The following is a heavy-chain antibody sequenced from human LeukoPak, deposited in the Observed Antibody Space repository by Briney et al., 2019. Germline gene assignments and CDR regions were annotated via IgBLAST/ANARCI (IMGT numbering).Heavy chain of an antibody. Sequence: SGGSLRLSCAASGFTFSSYSMNWVRQAPGKGLEWVSSISSSSSYIYYADSVKGRFTISRDNAKNSLYLQMNSLRAEDTAVYYCARDSFMVRGVKNFDYWGRGTLVTVSS. D-gene: IGHD3-10*01. V-gene: IGHV3-21*01. CDR1: GFTFSSYS. J-gene: IGHJ4*02. CDR2: ISSSSSYI. CDR3: ARDSFMVRGVKNFDY.